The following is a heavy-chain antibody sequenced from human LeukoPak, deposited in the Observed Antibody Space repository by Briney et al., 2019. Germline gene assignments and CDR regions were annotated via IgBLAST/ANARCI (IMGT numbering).Heavy chain of an antibody. V-gene: IGHV1-18*01. Sequence: ASVKVSCKSSGYSFNTYGISWVRQAPGQGLEWVGWISAYNGNTNYAQKLQGRVTMTTDTSTSTVYMELRSLRSDDTAVYYCARDPGYYDSSGYGFDYWGQGTLVTVSS. J-gene: IGHJ4*02. CDR1: GYSFNTYG. CDR2: ISAYNGNT. CDR3: ARDPGYYDSSGYGFDY. D-gene: IGHD3-22*01.